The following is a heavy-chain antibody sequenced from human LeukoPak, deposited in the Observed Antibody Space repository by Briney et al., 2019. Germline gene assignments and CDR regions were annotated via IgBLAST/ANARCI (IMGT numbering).Heavy chain of an antibody. Sequence: ASVKVSCKASGITFRRYAIRWVRQAPGQGLEWMGGIILIFGTVNNAQKLQGRVTMTTDTSTSTAYMELRSLRSDDTAVYYCARESGYSYGNYYYYYMDVWGKGTTVTVSS. J-gene: IGHJ6*03. CDR2: IILIFGTV. CDR3: ARESGYSYGNYYYYYMDV. CDR1: GITFRRYA. V-gene: IGHV1-69*05. D-gene: IGHD5-18*01.